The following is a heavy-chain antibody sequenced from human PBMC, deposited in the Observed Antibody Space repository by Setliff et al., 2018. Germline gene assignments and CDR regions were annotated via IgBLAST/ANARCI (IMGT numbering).Heavy chain of an antibody. J-gene: IGHJ3*02. CDR3: ARKGISALSGAFDM. CDR1: GGSFSGYY. V-gene: IGHV4-34*12. Sequence: SETLSLTCAVYGGSFSGYYWSWIRQPPGKRLEWIGEIIHSGSTNYNPSLKSRVTMSVDTSKNQFSLKLSSVTAADTAVYYCARKGISALSGAFDMWGQGTMVT. D-gene: IGHD1-26*01. CDR2: IIHSGST.